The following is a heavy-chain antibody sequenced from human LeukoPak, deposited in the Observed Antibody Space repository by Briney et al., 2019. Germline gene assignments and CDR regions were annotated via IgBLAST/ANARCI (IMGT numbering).Heavy chain of an antibody. J-gene: IGHJ6*02. CDR3: ARDPRSPRDSGSYSGWVPDYYYYGMDV. CDR1: GGSFSGYY. D-gene: IGHD1-26*01. Sequence: PSETLSLTCGVYGGSFSGYYWSWIRQPPGKGLEWIRYIYYSGSTYYNPSLKSRVTISVDTSKNQFSLKLSSVTAADTAVYYCARDPRSPRDSGSYSGWVPDYYYYGMDVWGQGTTVTVSS. CDR2: IYYSGST. V-gene: IGHV4-30-4*01.